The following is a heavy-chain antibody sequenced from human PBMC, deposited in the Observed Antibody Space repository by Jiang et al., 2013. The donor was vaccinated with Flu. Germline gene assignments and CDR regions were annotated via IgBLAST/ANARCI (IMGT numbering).Heavy chain of an antibody. CDR3: VHRRQTLAPGGYYGMDV. Sequence: KPTQTLTLTCTFSGFSLRTSGVGVGWIRQPPGKALEWLALISWDGDKRYSPSLKNRLSITADTSKKQVVLTMTNMDSADTATYYCVHRRQTLAPGGYYGMDVWGQGTAVTVSS. CDR1: GFSLRTSGVG. D-gene: IGHD3-3*02. J-gene: IGHJ6*02. CDR2: ISWDGDK. V-gene: IGHV2-5*02.